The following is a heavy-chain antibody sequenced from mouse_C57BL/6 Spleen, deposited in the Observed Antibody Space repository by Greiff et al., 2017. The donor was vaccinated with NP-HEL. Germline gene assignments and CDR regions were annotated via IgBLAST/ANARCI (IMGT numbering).Heavy chain of an antibody. CDR2: IDPSDSYT. Sequence: QVQLQQPGAELVMPGASVKLSCKASGYTFTSYWMHWVKQRPGQGLEWIGEIDPSDSYTNYNQKFKGKSTLTVDKSSSTAYMQLSSLTSEDSAVYYCARSPFYGAMDYWGQGTSVTVSS. J-gene: IGHJ4*01. D-gene: IGHD1-1*02. CDR3: ARSPFYGAMDY. CDR1: GYTFTSYW. V-gene: IGHV1-69*01.